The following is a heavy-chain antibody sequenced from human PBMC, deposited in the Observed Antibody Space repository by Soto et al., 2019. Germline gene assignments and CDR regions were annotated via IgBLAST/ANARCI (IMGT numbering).Heavy chain of an antibody. CDR2: IIPIFVTP. V-gene: IGHV1-69*01. CDR3: ARGIPSPGQDWYFDL. J-gene: IGHJ2*01. D-gene: IGHD6-13*01. Sequence: QVQVVQSGAEVKKPGSSVKVSCKASGGTFSNYAINWVRQAPGQGLEWMGGIIPIFVTPNYDQKFQDRVTITADESTTTAYIELSNLKSEDTAVYYCARGIPSPGQDWYFDLWGRGTLVTVSS. CDR1: GGTFSNYA.